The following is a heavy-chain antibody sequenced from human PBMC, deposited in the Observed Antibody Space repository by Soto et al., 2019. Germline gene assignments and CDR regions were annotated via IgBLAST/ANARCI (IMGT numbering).Heavy chain of an antibody. D-gene: IGHD3-3*01. CDR2: TQYSGNT. V-gene: IGHV4-30-4*01. CDR1: GGSVTSDEDY. J-gene: IGHJ4*02. CDR3: VRGPNFWSGPLDY. Sequence: PSETLSLTCTVSGGSVTSDEDYWTWIRQPPGKGLEWIGNTQYSGNTYYNPSVKSRVTISLDTSKSQLSLKLSSVTAADTAMYYCVRGPNFWSGPLDYWGQGTLVTVSS.